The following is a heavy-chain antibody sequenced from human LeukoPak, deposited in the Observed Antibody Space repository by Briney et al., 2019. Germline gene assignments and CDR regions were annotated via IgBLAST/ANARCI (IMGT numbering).Heavy chain of an antibody. Sequence: SETLSLTCTVSGGPISSYYWSWIRQPAGKGLEWIGRIYTSGSTNYNPSLKSRVTMSVDTSKNQFSLKLSSVTAADTAVYYCASTILWFGEPGAFDIWGQGTMVTVSS. CDR3: ASTILWFGEPGAFDI. D-gene: IGHD3-10*01. CDR2: IYTSGST. V-gene: IGHV4-4*07. CDR1: GGPISSYY. J-gene: IGHJ3*02.